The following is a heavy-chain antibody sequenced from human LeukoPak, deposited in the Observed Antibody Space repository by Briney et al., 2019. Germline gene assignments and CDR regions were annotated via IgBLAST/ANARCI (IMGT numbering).Heavy chain of an antibody. CDR1: GFTFSGYP. J-gene: IGHJ4*02. CDR3: AKPRENSSGVGRYFDY. CDR2: ISGSGGST. V-gene: IGHV3-23*01. D-gene: IGHD6-19*01. Sequence: GGSLRLSCAVSGFTFSGYPMSWVRQAPGKGQEWVSAISGSGGSTYYADYVMGRFTISRDNSKNTLYLQMNSLRAEDTAVYYCAKPRENSSGVGRYFDYWGQGTLVTVSS.